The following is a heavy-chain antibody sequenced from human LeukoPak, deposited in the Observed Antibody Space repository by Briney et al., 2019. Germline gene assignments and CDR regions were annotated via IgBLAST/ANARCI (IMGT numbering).Heavy chain of an antibody. V-gene: IGHV3-23*01. J-gene: IGHJ4*02. Sequence: QAGGSLRLSCAASGFTFSNFAMSWVRQAPGKGLEWVSTISDSGGRAYYADSVKGRFTISRDNSKNTLYLQMSSLRTEDTAAYYCAKDHFEYDILTGYSDYWGQGTLVTVSS. CDR2: ISDSGGRA. D-gene: IGHD3-9*01. CDR1: GFTFSNFA. CDR3: AKDHFEYDILTGYSDY.